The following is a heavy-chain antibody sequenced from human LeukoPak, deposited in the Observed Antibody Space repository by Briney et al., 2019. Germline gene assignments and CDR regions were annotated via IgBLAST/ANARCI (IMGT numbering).Heavy chain of an antibody. V-gene: IGHV4-34*01. J-gene: IGHJ3*02. CDR2: INHSGST. Sequence: SETLSLTCAVYGGSFSGCYWSWIRQPPGKGLEWIGEINHSGSTNYNPSLKSRVTISVDTSKNQFSLKLSSVTAADTAVYYCARALDDYGDYVGAFDIWGQGTMVTVSS. CDR3: ARALDDYGDYVGAFDI. CDR1: GGSFSGCY. D-gene: IGHD4-17*01.